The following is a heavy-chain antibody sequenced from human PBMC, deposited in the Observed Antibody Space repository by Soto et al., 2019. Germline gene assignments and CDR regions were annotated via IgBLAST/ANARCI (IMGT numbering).Heavy chain of an antibody. J-gene: IGHJ4*02. CDR2: ISYDGSNK. CDR1: GFTFSSYA. Sequence: QVQLVESGGGVGQPGRSLRLSCAASGFTFSSYAMHWVRQAPGKGLEWVAVISYDGSNKYYADSVKGRFTISRDNSKNTLYLQMNSLRAEDTAVYYCARDPNYYDSSGYPDYWGQGTLVTVSS. CDR3: ARDPNYYDSSGYPDY. D-gene: IGHD3-22*01. V-gene: IGHV3-30-3*01.